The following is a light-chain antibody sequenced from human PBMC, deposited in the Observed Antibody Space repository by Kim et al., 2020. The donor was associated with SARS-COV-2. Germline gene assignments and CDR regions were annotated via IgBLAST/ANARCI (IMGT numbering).Light chain of an antibody. J-gene: IGKJ2*01. CDR1: QGIRND. Sequence: SASVGDRVTITCRASQGIRNDLGWYQQKPGKAPKLLIYAASSLQSGVPSRFSGSGSGTDFTLTISSLQPEDFASYYCLQDYNYPYTFGHGTKLEI. CDR2: AAS. V-gene: IGKV1-6*01. CDR3: LQDYNYPYT.